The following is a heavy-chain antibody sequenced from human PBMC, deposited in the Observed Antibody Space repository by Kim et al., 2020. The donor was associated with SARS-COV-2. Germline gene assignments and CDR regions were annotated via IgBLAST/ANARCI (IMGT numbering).Heavy chain of an antibody. CDR2: FDPEDGET. D-gene: IGHD3-9*01. V-gene: IGHV1-24*01. Sequence: ASVKVSCKVSGYTLTELSMHWVRQAPGKGLEWMGGFDPEDGETIYAQKFQGRVTMTEDTSTDTAYMELSSLRSEDTAVYYCATELYYDILTGYYHYYGMDVWGQGPTVTVSS. J-gene: IGHJ6*02. CDR1: GYTLTELS. CDR3: ATELYYDILTGYYHYYGMDV.